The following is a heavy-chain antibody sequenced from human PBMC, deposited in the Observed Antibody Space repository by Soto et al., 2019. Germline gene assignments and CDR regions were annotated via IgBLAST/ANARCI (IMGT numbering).Heavy chain of an antibody. V-gene: IGHV4-34*01. D-gene: IGHD3-16*02. J-gene: IGHJ5*02. CDR3: ARAGIMITFGGVIVTWFDP. CDR1: GVSFSGYY. CDR2: INHSGST. Sequence: SETLSLTCAVYGVSFSGYYWSWIRQPPGKGLEWIGEINHSGSTNYNPSLKSRVTISVDTSKNQFSLKLSSVTAADTAVYYCARAGIMITFGGVIVTWFDPWGQGTLVTVSS.